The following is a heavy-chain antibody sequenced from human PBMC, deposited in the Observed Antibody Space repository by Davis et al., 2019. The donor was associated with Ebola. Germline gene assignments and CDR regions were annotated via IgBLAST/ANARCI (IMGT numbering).Heavy chain of an antibody. J-gene: IGHJ6*02. CDR1: GGSFSGYY. CDR2: INHSGST. CDR3: AGGYGDFWSGYYYYYYGMDV. V-gene: IGHV4-34*01. Sequence: MPGGSLRLSCAVYGGSFSGYYWSWIRQPPGKGLEWIGEINHSGSTNYNPSLKSRVTISVDTSKNQFSLKLSSVTAADTAVYYCAGGYGDFWSGYYYYYYGMDVWGQGTTVTVSS. D-gene: IGHD3-3*01.